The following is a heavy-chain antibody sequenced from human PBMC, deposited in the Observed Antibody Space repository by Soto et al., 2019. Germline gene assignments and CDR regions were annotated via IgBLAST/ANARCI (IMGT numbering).Heavy chain of an antibody. V-gene: IGHV3-23*01. CDR3: AKCMVRGVIAESFDY. Sequence: PGGSLRLSCAASGFTFSSYAMSWVRQAPGKGLEWVSAISGSGGSTYYADSVKGRFTISRDNSKNTLYLQMNSLRAEDTAVYYCAKCMVRGVIAESFDYWGQGTLVTVSS. CDR2: ISGSGGST. D-gene: IGHD3-10*01. CDR1: GFTFSSYA. J-gene: IGHJ4*02.